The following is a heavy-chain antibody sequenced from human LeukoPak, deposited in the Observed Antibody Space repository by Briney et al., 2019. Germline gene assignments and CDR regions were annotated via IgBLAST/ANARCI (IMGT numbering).Heavy chain of an antibody. J-gene: IGHJ6*02. CDR2: INTNTGNP. Sequence: ASVKVSCKASGYTFTSYAMNWVRQAPGQGLEWMGWINTNTGNPTYAQGFTGRFVFSLDTSVSTAYLQISSLKAEDTAVYYCARPQLDCSSTSCYWSYGMDVWGQGTTVTVSS. V-gene: IGHV7-4-1*02. D-gene: IGHD2-2*01. CDR1: GYTFTSYA. CDR3: ARPQLDCSSTSCYWSYGMDV.